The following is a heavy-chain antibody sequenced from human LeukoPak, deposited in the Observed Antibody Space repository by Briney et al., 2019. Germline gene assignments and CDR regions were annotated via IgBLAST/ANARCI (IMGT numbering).Heavy chain of an antibody. J-gene: IGHJ6*02. Sequence: SQTLSLTCAISGDSVSSNSAAWNWIRQSPSRGLEWLGRTYYRSKWYNDYAVSVKSRITINPGTSKNQFSLQLNSVTPEDTAVYYCAREITMIVVVTNYGMDVWGQGTTVTVSS. D-gene: IGHD3-22*01. CDR2: TYYRSKWYN. V-gene: IGHV6-1*01. CDR3: AREITMIVVVTNYGMDV. CDR1: GDSVSSNSAA.